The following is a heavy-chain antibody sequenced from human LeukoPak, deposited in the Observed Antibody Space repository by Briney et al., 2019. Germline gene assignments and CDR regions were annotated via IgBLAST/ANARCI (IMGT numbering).Heavy chain of an antibody. CDR1: GGSVSSYY. V-gene: IGHV4-59*02. CDR2: IYYSGST. D-gene: IGHD5-12*01. Sequence: PSETLSLTCTVSGGSVSSYYWSWIRQPPGKGLEWIGYIYYSGSTNYNPSLKSRVTISVDTSKNQFSLKLSSVTAADTAVYYCARDSNSGYDPYYYYYMDVWGKGTTVTVSS. J-gene: IGHJ6*03. CDR3: ARDSNSGYDPYYYYYMDV.